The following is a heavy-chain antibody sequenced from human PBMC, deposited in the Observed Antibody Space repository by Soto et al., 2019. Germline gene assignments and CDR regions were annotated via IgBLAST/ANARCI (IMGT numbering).Heavy chain of an antibody. Sequence: GSLRLSCAVYGGSFSGYYWSWIRQPPGKGLEWIGEINHSGSTNYNPSLKSRVTISVDTSKNQFSLKLSSVTAADTAVYYCARGSWGKNSSSWYYFDYWGQGTLVTVSS. CDR3: ARGSWGKNSSSWYYFDY. D-gene: IGHD6-13*01. V-gene: IGHV4-34*01. CDR1: GGSFSGYY. J-gene: IGHJ4*02. CDR2: INHSGST.